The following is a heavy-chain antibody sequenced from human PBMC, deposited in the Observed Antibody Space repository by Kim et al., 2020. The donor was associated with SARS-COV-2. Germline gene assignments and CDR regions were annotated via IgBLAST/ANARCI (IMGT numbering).Heavy chain of an antibody. CDR2: KTDGGTT. Sequence: KTDGGTTDYAAPVKGRFTISRDDSKNTLFVQMNSLKTEDTAVYYCTTFDYWGQGTRVTVSS. CDR3: TTFDY. J-gene: IGHJ4*02. V-gene: IGHV3-15*01.